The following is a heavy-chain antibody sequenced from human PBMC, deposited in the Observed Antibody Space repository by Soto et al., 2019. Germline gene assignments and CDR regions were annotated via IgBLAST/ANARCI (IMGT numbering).Heavy chain of an antibody. Sequence: ASVKVSCKASGYTFTSYYMHWVRQAPGQGLEWMGIINPGGGSTSYAQKFQGRVTMTRDTSTSTVYMGLSSLRSEDTAVYYCARVRTCLGLLYYGMDVWGQGTTVTVSS. D-gene: IGHD7-27*01. CDR1: GYTFTSYY. CDR2: INPGGGST. J-gene: IGHJ6*02. CDR3: ARVRTCLGLLYYGMDV. V-gene: IGHV1-46*01.